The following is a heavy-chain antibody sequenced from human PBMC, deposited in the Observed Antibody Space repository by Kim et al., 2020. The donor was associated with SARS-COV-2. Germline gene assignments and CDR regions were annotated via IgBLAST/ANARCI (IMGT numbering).Heavy chain of an antibody. Sequence: GRFTISRDNAKNSLYLQMNSLRDEDTAVYYCARDEVLAVAGNYYYYGMDVWGQGTTVTVSS. J-gene: IGHJ6*02. D-gene: IGHD6-19*01. V-gene: IGHV3-48*02. CDR3: ARDEVLAVAGNYYYYGMDV.